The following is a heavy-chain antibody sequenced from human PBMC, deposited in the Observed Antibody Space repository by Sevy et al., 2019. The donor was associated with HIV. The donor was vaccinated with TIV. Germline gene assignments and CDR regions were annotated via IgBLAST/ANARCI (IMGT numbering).Heavy chain of an antibody. Sequence: GGSLRLSCAASGFTFSSYAMSWVRQAPGKGLEWVSAISGSGGSTYYADSVKVRFTISRDNSKNTLYLQMNSLRAEDTTVYYCAKGKKLMITFGGVIVSWGQGTLVTVSS. D-gene: IGHD3-16*02. CDR3: AKGKKLMITFGGVIVS. V-gene: IGHV3-23*01. J-gene: IGHJ4*02. CDR1: GFTFSSYA. CDR2: ISGSGGST.